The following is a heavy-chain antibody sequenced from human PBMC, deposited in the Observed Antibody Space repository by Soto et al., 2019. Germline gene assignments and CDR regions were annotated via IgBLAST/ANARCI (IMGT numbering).Heavy chain of an antibody. D-gene: IGHD1-26*01. Sequence: RASVKVSCKASGYTFTSYGISWVRQAPGQGLEWMGWISAYNGNTNYAQKLQGRVTMTTDTSTSTAYIELRSLRSDDTAVYYCARPYEMGATGGMDVSAQGTTVTVSS. CDR2: ISAYNGNT. J-gene: IGHJ6*01. CDR3: ARPYEMGATGGMDV. CDR1: GYTFTSYG. V-gene: IGHV1-18*04.